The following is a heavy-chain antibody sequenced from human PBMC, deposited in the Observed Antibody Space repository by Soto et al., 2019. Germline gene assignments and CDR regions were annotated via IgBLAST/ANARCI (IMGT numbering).Heavy chain of an antibody. Sequence: GGSLRLSCAASGFTFSSYAMSWVRQAPGKGLEWVSAISGSGGSTYYADSVKGRFTISRDNSKNTLYLQMNSLRAEDTAVYYCANAEVVVPAATLDYWGQGTLVTVSS. CDR3: ANAEVVVPAATLDY. V-gene: IGHV3-23*01. CDR1: GFTFSSYA. D-gene: IGHD2-2*01. CDR2: ISGSGGST. J-gene: IGHJ4*02.